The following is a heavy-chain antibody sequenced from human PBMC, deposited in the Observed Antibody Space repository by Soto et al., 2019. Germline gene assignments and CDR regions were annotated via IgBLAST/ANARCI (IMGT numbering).Heavy chain of an antibody. D-gene: IGHD3-22*01. V-gene: IGHV4-31*03. CDR3: ATNGGYYDTSGPKYFQY. CDR2: IYYSGST. J-gene: IGHJ1*01. CDR1: GGSISTGGYC. Sequence: SETLSLTCTLSGGSISTGGYCWSWIRRHPGKGLECIGYIYYSGSTYYNPSLKSRVTISVDTSKNQFSLKLSSVTAADTAVYYCATNGGYYDTSGPKYFQYWGQGTLVTVSS.